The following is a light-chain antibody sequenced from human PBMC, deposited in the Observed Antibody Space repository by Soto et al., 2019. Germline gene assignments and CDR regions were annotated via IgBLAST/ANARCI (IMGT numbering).Light chain of an antibody. J-gene: IGKJ4*01. V-gene: IGKV3-11*01. CDR2: DAS. Sequence: EIVLTQSPATLSLSPGERATLSCRASQSVSSYLAWYQHKPGQAPRLLIYDASNRATGIPARFSGSGSGTDFTLTISSLEPEPFAVYYCQQRSNWLTFGGGTKVEIK. CDR1: QSVSSY. CDR3: QQRSNWLT.